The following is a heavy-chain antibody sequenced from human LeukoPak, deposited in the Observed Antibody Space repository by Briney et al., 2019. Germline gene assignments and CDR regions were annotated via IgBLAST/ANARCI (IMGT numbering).Heavy chain of an antibody. CDR3: TRGRQQLVSVIDY. J-gene: IGHJ4*02. Sequence: GGSLRLSCAASGFTFSSYSMNWVRQAPGKGLEWVSSISSSSSYIYYADSVKGRFTISRDNAKNTLYLQMNSLRAEDTAVYYCTRGRQQLVSVIDYWGQGTLVTVSS. V-gene: IGHV3-21*01. D-gene: IGHD6-13*01. CDR2: ISSSSSYI. CDR1: GFTFSSYS.